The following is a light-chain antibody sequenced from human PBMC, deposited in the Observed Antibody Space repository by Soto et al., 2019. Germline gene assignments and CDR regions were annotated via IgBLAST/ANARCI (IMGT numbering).Light chain of an antibody. CDR3: NSYTSNNTYV. CDR1: SSDVGAVNY. J-gene: IGLJ1*01. Sequence: QSALTQPASVSGAPGQAITISCSGTSSDVGAVNYVYWYQQHPGKAPKLMIYDVSNRPSGVSNRFSGSKSGNTASLTISGLRAEDEADYYCNSYTSNNTYVFGTGTKVTVL. CDR2: DVS. V-gene: IGLV2-14*03.